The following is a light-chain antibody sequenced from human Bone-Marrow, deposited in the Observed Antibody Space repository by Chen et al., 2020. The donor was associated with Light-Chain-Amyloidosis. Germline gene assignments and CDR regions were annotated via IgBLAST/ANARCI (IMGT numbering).Light chain of an antibody. CDR2: SAS. Sequence: DIQMTQSPSSLSASVGDRVTITCRASQGIANFLAWYQQKPGKVPKLLIYSASTLQSGVPSRFSGSGSETDFTLTISSPQPEDVATYYCQKFDTAPFTFGPGTTVDIK. V-gene: IGKV1-27*01. CDR3: QKFDTAPFT. J-gene: IGKJ3*01. CDR1: QGIANF.